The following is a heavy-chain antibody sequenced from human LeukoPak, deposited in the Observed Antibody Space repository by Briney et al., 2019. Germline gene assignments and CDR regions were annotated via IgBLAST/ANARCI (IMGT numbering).Heavy chain of an antibody. V-gene: IGHV3-7*01. CDR3: VRDPVDY. Sequence: PGGSLGLSCAASGFTFTNYWMSWVRQAPGKGLEWVASIKQDASDKYYVDSVKGRFTISRDNAKNSLFLQMISLRAEDTALYYCVRDPVDYWGQGILVTVSS. CDR1: GFTFTNYW. J-gene: IGHJ4*02. CDR2: IKQDASDK.